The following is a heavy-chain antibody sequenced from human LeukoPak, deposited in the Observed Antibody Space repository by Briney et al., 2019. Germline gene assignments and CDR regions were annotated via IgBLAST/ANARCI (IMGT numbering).Heavy chain of an antibody. V-gene: IGHV1-2*02. CDR3: ARERASSTLPNNWFDP. D-gene: IGHD2-2*01. CDR1: GYTFTGYY. CDR2: INPNSGGT. Sequence: GASVKVSCKASGYTFTGYYMHWVRQAPGQGLEWMGWINPNSGGTNYAQKFQGRVTMTRDTSISTAYTELSRLRSDDTAAYYCARERASSTLPNNWFDPWGQGTLVTVSS. J-gene: IGHJ5*02.